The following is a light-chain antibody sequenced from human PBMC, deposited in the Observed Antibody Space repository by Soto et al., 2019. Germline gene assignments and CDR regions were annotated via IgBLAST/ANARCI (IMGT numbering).Light chain of an antibody. Sequence: EIVFTQSPCTLSLSPGERGALSCRASQSVSSSYLAWYQHRPGQAPRLLMYAASSRATGIPDRFSGSGSGTDFTLTISRLEPEDFAVYYCQQYGSSPRTFGQGTKVDIK. CDR1: QSVSSSY. V-gene: IGKV3-20*01. J-gene: IGKJ1*01. CDR3: QQYGSSPRT. CDR2: AAS.